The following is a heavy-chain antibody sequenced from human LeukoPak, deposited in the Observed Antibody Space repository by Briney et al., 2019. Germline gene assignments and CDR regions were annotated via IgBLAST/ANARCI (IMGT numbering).Heavy chain of an antibody. Sequence: SETLSLTCTVSGGSISSGGYYWSWIRQPPGKGLEWIGYIYYNEITYYNPSLKSRLIISIDTSKNQFSLKLSSVTAADTAVYYCARDAGGFGDFDFWGQGTLVTVSS. D-gene: IGHD3-10*01. CDR2: IYYNEIT. J-gene: IGHJ4*02. V-gene: IGHV4-30-4*01. CDR3: ARDAGGFGDFDF. CDR1: GGSISSGGYY.